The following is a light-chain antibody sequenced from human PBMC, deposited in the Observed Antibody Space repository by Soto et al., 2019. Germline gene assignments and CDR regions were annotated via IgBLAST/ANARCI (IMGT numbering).Light chain of an antibody. CDR1: QSVSSGH. Sequence: EIVLTQSPGTLSLSPGERATLSCRASQSVSSGHLAWYQQKPGQAPRLLIYAASTRATGIPDRFSGSGSGTEFTLTISSLQPDDFATYYCQQYNSYPWTFGQGTKVDIK. J-gene: IGKJ1*01. V-gene: IGKV3-20*01. CDR2: AAS. CDR3: QQYNSYPWT.